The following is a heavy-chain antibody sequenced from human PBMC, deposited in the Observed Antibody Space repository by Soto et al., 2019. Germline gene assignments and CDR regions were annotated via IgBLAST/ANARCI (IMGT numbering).Heavy chain of an antibody. CDR2: INHSGST. V-gene: IGHV4-34*01. Sequence: PSETLSLTSAVYGGSFSGYYRSWIRQPPGKGLEWIGEINHSGSTNYNPSLKSRVTISVDTSKNQFSLKLSSVTAADTAVYYCARGGGKRGYSYGLYYYYYGMDVWGQGTTVTVSS. CDR3: ARGGGKRGYSYGLYYYYYGMDV. D-gene: IGHD5-18*01. J-gene: IGHJ6*02. CDR1: GGSFSGYY.